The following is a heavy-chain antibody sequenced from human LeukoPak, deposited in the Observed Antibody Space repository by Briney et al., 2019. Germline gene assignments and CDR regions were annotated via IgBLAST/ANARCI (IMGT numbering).Heavy chain of an antibody. D-gene: IGHD3-22*01. CDR1: GGTFSSYA. CDR2: INPNSGGT. CDR3: ARASSGYYYFDY. V-gene: IGHV1-2*02. Sequence: ASVKVSCKASGGTFSSYAISWVRQAPGQGLEWMGWINPNSGGTNYAQKFQGRVTMTRDTSISTAYMELSRLRSDDTAVYYCARASSGYYYFDYWGQGTLVTVSS. J-gene: IGHJ4*02.